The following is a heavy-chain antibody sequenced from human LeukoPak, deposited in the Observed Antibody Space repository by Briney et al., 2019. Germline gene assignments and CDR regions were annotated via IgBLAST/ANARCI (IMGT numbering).Heavy chain of an antibody. CDR1: GFTFSSYS. D-gene: IGHD1/OR15-1a*01. J-gene: IGHJ4*02. CDR3: ARVSNKKYDY. V-gene: IGHV3-48*01. Sequence: GGSLRLSCAASGFTFSSYSMNWVRQAPGKGLEWVSYISSSSSTRYYADSVKGRFTISRDNAKNSLYLQMNSLRAEDTAVYYCARVSNKKYDYWGQGTLVTVSS. CDR2: ISSSSSTR.